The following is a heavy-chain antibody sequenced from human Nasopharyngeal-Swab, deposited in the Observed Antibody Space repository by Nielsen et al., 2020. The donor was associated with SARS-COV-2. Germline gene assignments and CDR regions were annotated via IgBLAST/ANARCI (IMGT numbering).Heavy chain of an antibody. Sequence: TRHCVVWVRQAPGQGLEWMGIINPSGGSTSYAQKFQGRVTMTRDTSTSTVYMELSSLRSEDTAVYYCARDQIGDSSGYDFDYWGQGTLVTVSS. CDR3: ARDQIGDSSGYDFDY. CDR2: INPSGGST. D-gene: IGHD3-22*01. V-gene: IGHV1-46*01. CDR1: TRHC. J-gene: IGHJ4*02.